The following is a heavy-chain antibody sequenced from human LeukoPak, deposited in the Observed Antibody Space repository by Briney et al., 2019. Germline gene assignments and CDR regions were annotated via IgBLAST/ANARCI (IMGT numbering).Heavy chain of an antibody. Sequence: SVKVSCKASGYTFTSYAISWVRQAPGQGLEWMGGIIPIFGTANYAQKFQGRVTITTDESTSTAYMELSSLRSEDTAVYYCARGVMGAPRSYYYYYMDVWGKGTTVTVSS. CDR3: ARGVMGAPRSYYYYYMDV. V-gene: IGHV1-69*05. CDR1: GYTFTSYA. CDR2: IIPIFGTA. D-gene: IGHD1-26*01. J-gene: IGHJ6*03.